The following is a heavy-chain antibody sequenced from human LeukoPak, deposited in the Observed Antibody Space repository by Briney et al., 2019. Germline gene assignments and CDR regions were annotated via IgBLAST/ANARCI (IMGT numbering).Heavy chain of an antibody. CDR3: ARGAAAALNLYFDY. D-gene: IGHD6-13*01. CDR1: GFTFSSYD. Sequence: GGSLRLSCAASGFTFSSYDMHWVRQAPGKGLEWVAAISYDGSNKYYADSVKGRFTISRDNSKNTLYLQMNSLRVEDAAVYYCARGAAAALNLYFDYWGQGSLVTVSS. CDR2: ISYDGSNK. V-gene: IGHV3-30-3*01. J-gene: IGHJ4*02.